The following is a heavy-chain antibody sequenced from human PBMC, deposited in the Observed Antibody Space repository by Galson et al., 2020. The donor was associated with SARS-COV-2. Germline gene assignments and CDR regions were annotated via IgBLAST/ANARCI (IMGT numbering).Heavy chain of an antibody. D-gene: IGHD2-2*01. J-gene: IGHJ6*01. CDR2: IYYSGTT. CDR3: VRDRDILIVPPAKRGHFCYYGMDV. CDR1: GGSMISYY. V-gene: IGHV4-59*01. Sequence: SETLSLTCTVSGGSMISYYWSWIRQPPGKGLEWIGYIYYSGTTHHNPSLKSRVRMSVDTSKNQFSLHLTSLTAADTAVYYCVRDRDILIVPPAKRGHFCYYGMDVWGQGTTVTV.